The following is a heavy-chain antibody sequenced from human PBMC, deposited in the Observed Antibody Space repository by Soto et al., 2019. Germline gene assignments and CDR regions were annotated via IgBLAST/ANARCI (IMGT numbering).Heavy chain of an antibody. V-gene: IGHV4-34*01. CDR3: ARDVSWILGGMDV. CDR2: INHSGST. J-gene: IGHJ6*02. D-gene: IGHD3-16*01. Sequence: PSETLSLTCAVYGGSFSGYYWSWIRQPPGKELEWIGEINHSGSTNYNPSLKSRVTISVDTSKNQFSLKLSSVTAADTAVYYCARDVSWILGGMDVWGQGTTVTVSS. CDR1: GGSFSGYY.